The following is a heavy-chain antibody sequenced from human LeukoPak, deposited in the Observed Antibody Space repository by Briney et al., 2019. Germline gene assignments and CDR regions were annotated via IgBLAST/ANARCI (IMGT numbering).Heavy chain of an antibody. D-gene: IGHD5-18*01. V-gene: IGHV1-46*01. CDR3: ARGYSYGDY. Sequence: ASVKVSCKASGYTFTSYYMHWVRQAPGQGLEWMGIINPSGDSTMYAQRFQDRVTMTWDTSTSTVYMELSSLRSEDTAVYYCARGYSYGDYWGQGTLVTVSP. J-gene: IGHJ4*02. CDR1: GYTFTSYY. CDR2: INPSGDST.